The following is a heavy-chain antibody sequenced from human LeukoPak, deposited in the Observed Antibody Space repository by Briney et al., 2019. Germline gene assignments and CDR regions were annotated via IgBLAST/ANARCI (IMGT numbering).Heavy chain of an antibody. Sequence: GGSLRLSCAASEVTFSTYTMTWVRQAPGEGLEWVSSISGSGNYIYYADSLKGRFTISRDNAKNTLYLQMNNLRAEDTAIYYCATDSYVSGSYYRLFYWGQGTLVTVSS. J-gene: IGHJ4*02. D-gene: IGHD3-10*01. CDR3: ATDSYVSGSYYRLFY. CDR2: ISGSGNYI. V-gene: IGHV3-21*01. CDR1: EVTFSTYT.